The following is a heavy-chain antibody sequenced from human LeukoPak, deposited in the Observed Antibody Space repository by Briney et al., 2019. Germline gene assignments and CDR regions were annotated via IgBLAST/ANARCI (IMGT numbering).Heavy chain of an antibody. Sequence: GESLKISCKGSGYSFTSYWIGWVRQMPGKGLEWMGIIYPGDSDTRYSPSFQGQVTISADKSISTAYLQWSSLKASDTAMYYCASCGSMVRGVIPDRPYYYYGMDVWGQGTTVTVSS. CDR1: GYSFTSYW. V-gene: IGHV5-51*01. CDR3: ASCGSMVRGVIPDRPYYYYGMDV. D-gene: IGHD3-10*01. CDR2: IYPGDSDT. J-gene: IGHJ6*02.